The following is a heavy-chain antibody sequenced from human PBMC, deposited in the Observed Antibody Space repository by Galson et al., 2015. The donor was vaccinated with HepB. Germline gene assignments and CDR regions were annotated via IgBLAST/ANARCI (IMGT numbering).Heavy chain of an antibody. CDR3: ARAELGLRLGTANYYYYGMDV. CDR2: IIPIFGTA. J-gene: IGHJ6*02. V-gene: IGHV1-69*13. D-gene: IGHD1-7*01. Sequence: SVKVSCKASGGTFSSYAISWVRQAPGQGLEWMGGIIPIFGTANYAQKFQGRVTITADESTSTAYMELSSLRSEDTAVYYCARAELGLRLGTANYYYYGMDVWGQGTTVTVSS. CDR1: GGTFSSYA.